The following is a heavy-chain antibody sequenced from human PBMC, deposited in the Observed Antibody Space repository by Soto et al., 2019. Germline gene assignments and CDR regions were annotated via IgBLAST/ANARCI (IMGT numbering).Heavy chain of an antibody. CDR2: IYYSGST. J-gene: IGHJ4*02. V-gene: IGHV4-59*01. CDR3: ARANAERWLQY. CDR1: GGSISSYY. Sequence: PSETLSLTCTVSGGSISSYYWSWIRQPPGKGLEWIGYIYYSGSTNYNPSLKSRVTISVDTSKNQFSLKLSSVTAADTAVYYCARANAERWLQYWGQGTLVTSPQ. D-gene: IGHD5-12*01.